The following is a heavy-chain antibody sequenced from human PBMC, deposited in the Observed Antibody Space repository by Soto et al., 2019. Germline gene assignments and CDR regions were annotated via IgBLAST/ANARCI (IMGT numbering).Heavy chain of an antibody. CDR3: ARDPARGGADYGPVV. CDR1: GGSISSGDYY. Sequence: PSETLSLTCTVSGGSISSGDYYWSWIRQPPGKGLEWIGYIYYSGSTYYNPSLKSRVTISVDTSKNQFSLKLSSVTAADTAVYYCARDPARGGADYGPVVWGRGTLVTVSS. D-gene: IGHD4-17*01. V-gene: IGHV4-30-4*01. J-gene: IGHJ4*02. CDR2: IYYSGST.